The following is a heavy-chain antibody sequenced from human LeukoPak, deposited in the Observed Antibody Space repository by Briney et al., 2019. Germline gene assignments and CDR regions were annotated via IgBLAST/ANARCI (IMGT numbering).Heavy chain of an antibody. V-gene: IGHV3-7*02. D-gene: IGHD5-18*01. CDR1: GFTLSDHW. Sequence: GGSLRLSCEASGFTLSDHWMTWVCQAPGKGLEWVAYIKQDGSAKYCVDSVKGRFTISRDNSKNSLYLQMNSLRAEDTAVYYCARLNLGYGYFLEATKRDYWGQGTLVTVSS. CDR3: ARLNLGYGYFLEATKRDY. CDR2: IKQDGSAK. J-gene: IGHJ4*02.